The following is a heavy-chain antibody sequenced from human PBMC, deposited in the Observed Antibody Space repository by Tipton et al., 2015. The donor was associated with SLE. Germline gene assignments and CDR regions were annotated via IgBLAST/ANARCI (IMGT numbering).Heavy chain of an antibody. CDR1: GFTFSNYG. CDR2: IWFDGTNK. J-gene: IGHJ5*02. Sequence: SLRLSCAASGFTFSNYGMHWVRQAPGRGLEWVAIIWFDGTNKNYADSVKGRFTISRDNSKNTLYLQMNSLRSEDTAVYYCARDLDSDDFWSGYHPLDPWGQGTLVTVSS. D-gene: IGHD3-3*01. V-gene: IGHV3-33*01. CDR3: ARDLDSDDFWSGYHPLDP.